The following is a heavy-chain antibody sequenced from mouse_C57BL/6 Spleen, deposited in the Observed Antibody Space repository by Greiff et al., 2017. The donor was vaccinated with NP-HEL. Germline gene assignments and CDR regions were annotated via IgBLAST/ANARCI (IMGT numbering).Heavy chain of an antibody. CDR2: IYPGDGDT. CDR3: AREAGRPFFDY. V-gene: IGHV1-80*01. CDR1: GYAFSSYW. Sequence: VKLVESGAELVKPGASVKISCKASGYAFSSYWMNWVKQRPGKGLEWIGQIYPGDGDTNYNGKFKGKATLTADKSSSTAYMQLSSLTSEDSAVYFCAREAGRPFFDYWGQGTTLTVSS. J-gene: IGHJ2*01.